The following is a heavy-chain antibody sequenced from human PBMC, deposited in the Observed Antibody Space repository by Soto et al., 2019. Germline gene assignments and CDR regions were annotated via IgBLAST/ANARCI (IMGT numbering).Heavy chain of an antibody. V-gene: IGHV3-21*01. J-gene: IGHJ4*01. CDR2: ISYDSNYI. D-gene: IGHD6-19*01. CDR3: ARDGSGWSRDQ. CDR1: GFTFIICS. Sequence: PGGSLRLSCAASGFTFIICSMNWVRQAPGKGLEWVASISYDSNYIYYADSLKGRFTISRDNAKSSLYLQMNSLRAEDTAVYYCARDGSGWSRDQWGQGTLVTVSS.